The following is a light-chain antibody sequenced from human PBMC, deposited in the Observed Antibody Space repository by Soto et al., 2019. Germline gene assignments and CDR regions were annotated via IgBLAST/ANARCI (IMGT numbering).Light chain of an antibody. J-gene: IGLJ1*01. V-gene: IGLV2-14*01. CDR2: DVN. CDR3: SSYTSSSTYV. Sequence: QSALTQPASVSGSPGQSIAISCTRTSSDVGGYNYVSWYQQHPGKAPKLMIYDVNNRHSGVSNRFSGSKSGNTASLTISGLQAEDEADYYCSSYTSSSTYVFGTGTKVTVL. CDR1: SSDVGGYNY.